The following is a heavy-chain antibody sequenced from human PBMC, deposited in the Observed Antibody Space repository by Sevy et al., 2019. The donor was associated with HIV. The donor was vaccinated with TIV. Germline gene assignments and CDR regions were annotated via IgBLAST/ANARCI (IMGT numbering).Heavy chain of an antibody. CDR3: TTVDIVLMVYARDY. D-gene: IGHD2-8*01. V-gene: IGHV3-15*01. CDR2: IKSKTDGGTT. Sequence: GGSLRLSCAASGFTFSNAWMSWVRQAPGKGLEWVGRIKSKTDGGTTDYAAPVKGRFTISRDDSKNTLYLQMNSLKTEDTGGYYRTTVDIVLMVYARDYWGQGTLVTVSS. CDR1: GFTFSNAW. J-gene: IGHJ4*02.